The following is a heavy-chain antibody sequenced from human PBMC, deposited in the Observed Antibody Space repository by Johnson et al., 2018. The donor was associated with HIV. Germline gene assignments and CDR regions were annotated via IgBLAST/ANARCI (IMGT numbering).Heavy chain of an antibody. D-gene: IGHD1-26*01. V-gene: IGHV3-33*03. CDR2: VWSDGNNR. CDR3: AKGDGIVVCSDAFDI. Sequence: QVQLVESGGGVVQPGRSLRLSCAASGFTFSDYGIHWVRQAPGKGLEWVAVVWSDGNNRYYADSVKGRFTISRDKPKNTLYLQMSSLRAEDTAVYYCAKGDGIVVCSDAFDIWGQGTMVTVSS. CDR1: GFTFSDYG. J-gene: IGHJ3*02.